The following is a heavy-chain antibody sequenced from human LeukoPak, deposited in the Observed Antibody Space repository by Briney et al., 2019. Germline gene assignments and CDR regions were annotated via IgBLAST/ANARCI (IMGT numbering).Heavy chain of an antibody. D-gene: IGHD1-26*01. CDR3: AKDPTGWEQGYMDV. J-gene: IGHJ6*03. Sequence: GGSLRLSCAASGLSFSSFAMSWVRQGPARGLEWVSSIRGNGETFYADSVKGRFTISRDNSKNTLYLQMNSLRAEDTTVYYCAKDPTGWEQGYMDVWGKGTTVSVSS. CDR1: GLSFSSFA. CDR2: IRGNGET. V-gene: IGHV3-23*01.